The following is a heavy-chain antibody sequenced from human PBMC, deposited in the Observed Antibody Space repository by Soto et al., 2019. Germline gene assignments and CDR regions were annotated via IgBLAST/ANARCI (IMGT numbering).Heavy chain of an antibody. CDR1: GYTFTSYA. D-gene: IGHD4-17*01. CDR3: ATGRLDGDVEDYYYMDV. V-gene: IGHV1-3*01. CDR2: INAGNGNT. Sequence: ASVKVSCKASGYTFTSYAMHWVRQAPGQRLEWMGWINAGNGNTKYSQKFQGRVTITKDTSASTAYMELSSLRSEDTAVYYCATGRLDGDVEDYYYMDVWGKGTTVTVSS. J-gene: IGHJ6*03.